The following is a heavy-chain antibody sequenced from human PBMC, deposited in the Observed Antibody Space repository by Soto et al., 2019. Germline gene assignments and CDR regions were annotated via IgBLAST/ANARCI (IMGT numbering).Heavy chain of an antibody. J-gene: IGHJ4*02. V-gene: IGHV3-33*01. Sequence: QVQLVESGGGVVQPGRSLRLSCAASGFTFTSYGIHRVRQAPGKGLEWVAVIWYDGSKKYYTDSVKGRFTISRDNSKNTLYLQMNSLRAEDSAVYYCARDADTSSHYSKFDYWGQGTLVTVSS. CDR2: IWYDGSKK. D-gene: IGHD3-22*01. CDR1: GFTFTSYG. CDR3: ARDADTSSHYSKFDY.